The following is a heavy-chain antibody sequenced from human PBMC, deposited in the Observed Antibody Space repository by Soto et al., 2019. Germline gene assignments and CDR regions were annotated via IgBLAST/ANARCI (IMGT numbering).Heavy chain of an antibody. CDR3: APALSSSRESVSFDY. CDR1: GFTFSSYA. CDR2: ISGSGGST. J-gene: IGHJ4*02. Sequence: GGSLRLSCAASGFTFSSYAMSWVRQALGKGLEWVSAISGSGGSTYYADSVKGRFTISRDNSKNTLYLQMNSLRAEDTAVYYCAPALSSSRESVSFDYWGQGTLVTVSS. V-gene: IGHV3-23*01. D-gene: IGHD6-6*01.